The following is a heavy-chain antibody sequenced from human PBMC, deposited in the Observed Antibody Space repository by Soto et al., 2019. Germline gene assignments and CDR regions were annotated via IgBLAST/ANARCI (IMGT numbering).Heavy chain of an antibody. V-gene: IGHV3-53*04. Sequence: GGSLRLSCAASGFTVSSNYMSWVRQAPGKGLEWVSVIYSGGSTYYADSVKGRFTISRHNSKNTLYLQMNSLRAEDTAVYYCARARPYCSGGSCYYYYYMDVWGKGTTVTVSS. CDR1: GFTVSSNY. J-gene: IGHJ6*03. CDR2: IYSGGST. D-gene: IGHD2-15*01. CDR3: ARARPYCSGGSCYYYYYMDV.